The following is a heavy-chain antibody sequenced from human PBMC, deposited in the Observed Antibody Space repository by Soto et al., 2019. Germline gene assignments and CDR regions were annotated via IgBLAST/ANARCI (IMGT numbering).Heavy chain of an antibody. V-gene: IGHV3-7*03. Sequence: GSLRLSCATSGFPFYVYGMSWVRQAPGKGLEWVANIKQDGSEKYYVDSVKGRFTISRDNAKNSLYLQMNSLRAEDTAVYYCARDVTMVRGADDAFDIWGQGTMVTVSS. CDR2: IKQDGSEK. CDR1: GFPFYVYG. J-gene: IGHJ3*02. D-gene: IGHD3-10*01. CDR3: ARDVTMVRGADDAFDI.